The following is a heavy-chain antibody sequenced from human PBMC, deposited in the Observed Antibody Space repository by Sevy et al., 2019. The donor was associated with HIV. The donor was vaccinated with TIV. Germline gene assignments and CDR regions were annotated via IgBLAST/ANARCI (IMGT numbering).Heavy chain of an antibody. CDR2: ISGSGGST. Sequence: LSLTCAASGFTFSSYGMHWVRQAPGKGLEWVSGISGSGGSTYYADSVKGRSSISRDNSRNTVYLEINSLRAEDTAVYFCAKGYGSGSPPDSWGQGTLVTVSS. J-gene: IGHJ4*02. CDR1: GFTFSSYG. V-gene: IGHV3-23*01. CDR3: AKGYGSGSPPDS. D-gene: IGHD3-10*01.